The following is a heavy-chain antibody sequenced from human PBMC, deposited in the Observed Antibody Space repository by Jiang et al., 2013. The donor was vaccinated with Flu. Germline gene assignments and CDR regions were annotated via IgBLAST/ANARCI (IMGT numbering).Heavy chain of an antibody. V-gene: IGHV4-61*01. CDR2: IYYSGGT. J-gene: IGHJ6*03. Sequence: PSETLSLTCTVSGGSVSSGNYYWSWIRQPPGKGLEWIGYIYYSGGTNYNPSLKSRVTISVDTSKNQFSLKLSSMTAADTAVYYCARDGHCNNTSCYTRGYYYYMDVWGKGTTVTVSS. CDR3: ARDGHCNNTSCYTRGYYYYMDV. D-gene: IGHD2-2*02. CDR1: GGSVSSGNYY.